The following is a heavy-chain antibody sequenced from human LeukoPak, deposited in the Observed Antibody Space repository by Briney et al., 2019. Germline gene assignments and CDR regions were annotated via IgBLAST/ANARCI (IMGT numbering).Heavy chain of an antibody. D-gene: IGHD3-3*01. J-gene: IGHJ6*02. CDR2: MNPNSGNT. CDR3: ARGHGVRFLEWPRGYYYGMDV. V-gene: IGHV1-8*01. Sequence: GASVKVSCKASGYTFTSYDINWVRQATGQGFEWMGWMNPNSGNTGYAQKFQGRVTMTRNTSISTAYMELSSPRSEDTAVYYCARGHGVRFLEWPRGYYYGMDVWGQGATVTVSS. CDR1: GYTFTSYD.